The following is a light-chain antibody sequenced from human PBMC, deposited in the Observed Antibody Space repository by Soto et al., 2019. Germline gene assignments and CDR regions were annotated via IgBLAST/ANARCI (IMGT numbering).Light chain of an antibody. CDR3: QQVSVYPLR. Sequence: EIVLTQSPGTLSLSPGERATLSCRASQSVSNNYLAWYQQKPGQAPRLPIYGASNRATGIPDRFSGSGSGTDFTLTISRLEPEDFATYYCQQVSVYPLRFGGGTKVDIK. CDR2: GAS. CDR1: QSVSNNY. V-gene: IGKV3-20*01. J-gene: IGKJ4*02.